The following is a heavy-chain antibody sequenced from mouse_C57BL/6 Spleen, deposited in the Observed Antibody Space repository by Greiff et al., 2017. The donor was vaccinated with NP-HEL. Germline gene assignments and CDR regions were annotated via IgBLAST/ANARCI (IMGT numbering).Heavy chain of an antibody. J-gene: IGHJ1*03. Sequence: EVKVEESGGGLVQPGGSMKLSCVASGFTFSNYWMNWVRQSPEKGLEWVAQIRLKSDNYATHYAVSVKGRFTISRADSKSSVYLQMNNLRAEDTGIYYCTSSQWYFDVWGTGTTVTVSS. CDR3: TSSQWYFDV. D-gene: IGHD1-1*01. CDR2: IRLKSDNYAT. V-gene: IGHV6-3*01. CDR1: GFTFSNYW.